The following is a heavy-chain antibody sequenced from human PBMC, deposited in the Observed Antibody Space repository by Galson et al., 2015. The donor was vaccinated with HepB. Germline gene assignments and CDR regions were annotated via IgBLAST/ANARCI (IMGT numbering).Heavy chain of an antibody. Sequence: SLRLSCAASGFTFSSYAMHWVRQAPGKGLEWVAVISYDGSNKYYADSVKGRFTISRDNSKNTLYLQMNSLRAGDTAVYYCAREGITMIVVDHDAFDIWGQGTMVTVSS. CDR2: ISYDGSNK. CDR3: AREGITMIVVDHDAFDI. J-gene: IGHJ3*02. D-gene: IGHD3-22*01. V-gene: IGHV3-30-3*01. CDR1: GFTFSSYA.